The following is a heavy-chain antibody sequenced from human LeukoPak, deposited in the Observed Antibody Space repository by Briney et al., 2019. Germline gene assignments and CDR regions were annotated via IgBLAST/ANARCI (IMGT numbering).Heavy chain of an antibody. D-gene: IGHD1-26*01. CDR2: IWYDGSNK. V-gene: IGHV3-33*01. CDR3: ARDTSSGSYGRGFGY. J-gene: IGHJ4*02. Sequence: GGSLRLSCAASGFTFSSYGMHWVRQAPGKGLEWVAVIWYDGSNKYYADSVKGRFTISRDNSKNTLYLQMNSLRAEDTAVYYCARDTSSGSYGRGFGYWGQGTLVTVSS. CDR1: GFTFSSYG.